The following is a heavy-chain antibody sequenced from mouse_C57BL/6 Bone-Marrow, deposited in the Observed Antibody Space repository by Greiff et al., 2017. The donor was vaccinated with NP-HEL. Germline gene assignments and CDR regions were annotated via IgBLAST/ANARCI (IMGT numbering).Heavy chain of an antibody. CDR2: IYPGDGDT. CDR3: AIYYEAMDY. D-gene: IGHD1-1*02. J-gene: IGHJ4*01. V-gene: IGHV1-82*01. Sequence: QLQQSGPELVKPGASVKISCKASGYAFSSSWMNWVKQRPGKGLEWIGRIYPGDGDTNYNGKFKGKATLTADKSSSTAYMQLSSLTSEDSAVYFCAIYYEAMDYWGQGTSVTVSS. CDR1: GYAFSSSW.